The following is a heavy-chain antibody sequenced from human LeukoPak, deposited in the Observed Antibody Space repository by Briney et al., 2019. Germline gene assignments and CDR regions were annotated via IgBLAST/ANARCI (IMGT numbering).Heavy chain of an antibody. D-gene: IGHD4-17*01. J-gene: IGHJ4*02. CDR3: ARLLREVATVTTNFDY. V-gene: IGHV4-39*01. Sequence: PSETLSLTCTVSGGSISSSSYYWGWIHQPPGKGLEWIGSIYYSGSTYYNPSLKSRVTISVDTSKNQFSLKLSSVTAADTAVYYCARLLREVATVTTNFDYWGQGTLVTVSS. CDR2: IYYSGST. CDR1: GGSISSSSYY.